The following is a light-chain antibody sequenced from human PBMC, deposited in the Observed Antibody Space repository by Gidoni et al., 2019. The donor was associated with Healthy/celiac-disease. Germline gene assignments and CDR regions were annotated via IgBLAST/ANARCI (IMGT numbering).Light chain of an antibody. CDR1: QSVSSSH. V-gene: IGKV3-20*01. Sequence: EIVLTKSPGTLSLSPGERATISCRASQSVSSSHVAWYQQKPGQPPRLFIYVAACRATGIPDRFSCSGSGTDFTLTISILEPEDCAVYYCQQYGSSPYTFGQXTKLEIK. CDR2: VAA. J-gene: IGKJ2*01. CDR3: QQYGSSPYT.